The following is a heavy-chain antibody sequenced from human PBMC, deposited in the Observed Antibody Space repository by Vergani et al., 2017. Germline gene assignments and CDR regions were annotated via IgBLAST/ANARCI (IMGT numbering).Heavy chain of an antibody. D-gene: IGHD3-10*01. Sequence: QVQLVQSGAEVKKPGSSVKVSCKASGGTFSSYAISWVRQAPGQGLEWMGRIIPIFGTANYPQKFQGRVTITADESTSTAYMELSSLRSEDTAVYYCARMEVLWFGELLSFDYWGQGTLVTVSS. CDR2: IIPIFGTA. CDR1: GGTFSSYA. CDR3: ARMEVLWFGELLSFDY. V-gene: IGHV1-69*13. J-gene: IGHJ4*02.